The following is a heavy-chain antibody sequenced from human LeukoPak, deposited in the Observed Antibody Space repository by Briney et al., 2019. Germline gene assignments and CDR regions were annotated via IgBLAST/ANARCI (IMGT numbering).Heavy chain of an antibody. CDR3: ARALPTYCGGDCYGRIDY. D-gene: IGHD2-21*02. Sequence: SVTVSCKASGYTFTSYGISWVRQAPGQGLEWMGGIIPIFGTANYAQKFQGRVTITADESTSTAYMELSSLRSEDTAVYYCARALPTYCGGDCYGRIDYWGQGTLVTVSS. CDR2: IIPIFGTA. V-gene: IGHV1-69*13. CDR1: GYTFTSYG. J-gene: IGHJ4*02.